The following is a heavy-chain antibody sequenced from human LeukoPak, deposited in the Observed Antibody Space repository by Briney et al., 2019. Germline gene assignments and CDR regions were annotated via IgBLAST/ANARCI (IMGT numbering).Heavy chain of an antibody. Sequence: GGSLRLTCAASGFTFSSYGMHWVRQAPGKGLEWVAVISYDGSNKYYADSVKGRFTISRDNSKNTLYLQMNSLRAEDTAVYYSAKDLNVWLTYYYGSGSSFDYWGQGTLVTVSS. V-gene: IGHV3-30*18. D-gene: IGHD3-10*01. J-gene: IGHJ4*02. CDR3: AKDLNVWLTYYYGSGSSFDY. CDR1: GFTFSSYG. CDR2: ISYDGSNK.